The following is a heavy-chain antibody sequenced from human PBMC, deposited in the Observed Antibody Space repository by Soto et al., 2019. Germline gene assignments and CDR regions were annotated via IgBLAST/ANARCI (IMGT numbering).Heavy chain of an antibody. CDR2: IFSNDEK. J-gene: IGHJ2*01. V-gene: IGHV2-26*01. CDR3: ARIMCIDYSSGWYFWGHFDL. D-gene: IGHD6-19*01. CDR1: GFSLSNARMG. Sequence: QVTLKESGPVLVKPTETLTLTCTVSGFSLSNARMGVSWIRQPPGKALEWLAHIFSNDEKSYSTSLKSRLTNSKDTSKSQGVLTMTNMDPVDTDTYYCARIMCIDYSSGWYFWGHFDLWGRGTLVTVSS.